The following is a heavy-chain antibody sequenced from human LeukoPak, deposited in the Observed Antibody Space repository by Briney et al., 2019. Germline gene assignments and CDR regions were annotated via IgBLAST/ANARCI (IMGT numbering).Heavy chain of an antibody. V-gene: IGHV3-23*01. J-gene: IGHJ6*03. CDR2: ISGSGGST. CDR1: GFTFSSYA. Sequence: PGGSLRLSCAASGFTFSSYAMSWVRQAPGKGLEWVSAISGSGGSTYYADSVKGRFTISRDNSKNTLYLQMNSLRAEDTAVYYCAKSYYYDSSGYSEYYYYYYMDVWGKGTTVTVSS. CDR3: AKSYYYDSSGYSEYYYYYYMDV. D-gene: IGHD3-22*01.